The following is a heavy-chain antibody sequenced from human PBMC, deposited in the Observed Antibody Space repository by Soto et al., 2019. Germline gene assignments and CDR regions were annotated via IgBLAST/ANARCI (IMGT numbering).Heavy chain of an antibody. V-gene: IGHV2-5*02. J-gene: IGHJ4*02. CDR2: IYWDDDK. D-gene: IGHD6-19*01. CDR1: GFSLSSTRVA. Sequence: QITLKESGPTLVKPTQTLTLTCTFSGFSLSSTRVAVGWIRQPPGKALEWLALIYWDDDKRYSPFLKSRLTITKDTSKNPVVPTMTHIDPGDTATYYCAHSVVAGLGYYFDYWGQGTLVTVSS. CDR3: AHSVVAGLGYYFDY.